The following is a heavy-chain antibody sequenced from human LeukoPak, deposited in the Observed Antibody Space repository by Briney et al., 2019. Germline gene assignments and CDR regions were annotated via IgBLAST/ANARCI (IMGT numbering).Heavy chain of an antibody. J-gene: IGHJ4*02. D-gene: IGHD3-3*01. CDR1: GFTFSSYW. V-gene: IGHV3-7*01. CDR2: LNPDGSRK. CDR3: ARDAYDDSSEF. Sequence: GGSLRLSCAASGFTFSSYWMTWVRQAPGKGLEWVANLNPDGSRKFYVDSVKGRFAISRDNAKNSLYLQMHSLRAEDTALYYCARDAYDDSSEFWGQGTLVTVSS.